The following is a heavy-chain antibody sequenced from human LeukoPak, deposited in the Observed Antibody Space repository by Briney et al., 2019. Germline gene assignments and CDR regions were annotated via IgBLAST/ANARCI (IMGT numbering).Heavy chain of an antibody. CDR2: INPNSGGT. CDR1: GYTFTGYY. CDR3: ARHPGKVTNDWYFDL. V-gene: IGHV1-2*02. J-gene: IGHJ2*01. D-gene: IGHD4-23*01. Sequence: GASVKVSCKASGYTFTGYYMHWVRQAPGQGLEWMGWINPNSGGTSYAQKFQGRVTMTRDTSVSTAYMELSRLRSDDTAVYYCARHPGKVTNDWYFDLWGRGTLVTVSS.